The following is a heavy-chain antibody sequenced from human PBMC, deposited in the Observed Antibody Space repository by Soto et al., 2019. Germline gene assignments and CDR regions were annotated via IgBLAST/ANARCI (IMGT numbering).Heavy chain of an antibody. Sequence: QMQLVQSGPEVKKPGTSVKVSCKASGFTFTSSAMQWVRQARXQXXXWIGWIVVGSGNTNYAQKFQERVTITRDMSTSTAYMELSSLRSEDTAVYYCAAQGGSTNYYGMDVWGQGTTVTVSS. CDR3: AAQGGSTNYYGMDV. CDR1: GFTFTSSA. J-gene: IGHJ6*02. CDR2: IVVGSGNT. V-gene: IGHV1-58*02. D-gene: IGHD2-2*01.